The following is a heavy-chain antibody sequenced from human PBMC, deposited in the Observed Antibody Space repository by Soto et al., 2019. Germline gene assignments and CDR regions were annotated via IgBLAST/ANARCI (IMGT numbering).Heavy chain of an antibody. D-gene: IGHD3-22*01. CDR3: ASVEYYDSAGEFDY. J-gene: IGHJ4*02. Sequence: SETLSLTCTVSGGSISSYYWSWIRQPPGKGLEWIGYIYYSGSTNYNPSLKSRVTISVDTSKNQFSLKLSSVTAADTAVYYCASVEYYDSAGEFDYWGQGTLVTVFS. V-gene: IGHV4-59*01. CDR1: GGSISSYY. CDR2: IYYSGST.